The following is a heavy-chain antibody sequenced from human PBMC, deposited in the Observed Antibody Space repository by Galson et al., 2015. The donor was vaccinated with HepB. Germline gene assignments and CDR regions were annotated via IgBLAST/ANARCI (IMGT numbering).Heavy chain of an antibody. Sequence: GSLRLSCAASGFTFSNSAMNWVRQAPGKGLEWVSRINTSGGATYYGDSVKGRFTISRDNSKSTLYLQMNSLRAEDTAVYYCAKETVTPGNWFDPWGQGTLVTVSS. D-gene: IGHD4-17*01. J-gene: IGHJ5*02. CDR1: GFTFSNSA. CDR2: INTSGGAT. CDR3: AKETVTPGNWFDP. V-gene: IGHV3-23*01.